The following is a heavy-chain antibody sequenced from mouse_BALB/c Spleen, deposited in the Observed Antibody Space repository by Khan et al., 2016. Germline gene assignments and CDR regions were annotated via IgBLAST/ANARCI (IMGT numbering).Heavy chain of an antibody. CDR2: ISGGSNTI. CDR1: GFTFSNFG. Sequence: EVELVESGGGLVQPGGSRKLSCAASGFTFSNFGMHWVRQAPEKGLEWVAYISGGSNTIFYADTMKGRFTISRDNPKSTLFIQMTSLRSEDTAMYYCARNDYCSGFDYWGQGTTLTVSS. D-gene: IGHD1-1*01. J-gene: IGHJ2*01. V-gene: IGHV5-17*02. CDR3: ARNDYCSGFDY.